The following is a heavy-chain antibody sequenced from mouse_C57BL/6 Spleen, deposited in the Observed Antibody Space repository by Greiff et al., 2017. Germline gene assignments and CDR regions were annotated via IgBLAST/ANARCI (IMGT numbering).Heavy chain of an antibody. V-gene: IGHV1-15*01. D-gene: IGHD1-2*01. CDR2: IDPETGGT. CDR3: TNYYGPYYFDY. J-gene: IGHJ2*01. Sequence: QVQLLQSGAELVRPGASVTLSCTASGYTFTDYEMHWVKQTPVQGLEWIGAIDPETGGTAYNQKFKGKAILTADKSSSTAYMELRSLTSEDSAVYYGTNYYGPYYFDYWGQGTTLTVAS. CDR1: GYTFTDYE.